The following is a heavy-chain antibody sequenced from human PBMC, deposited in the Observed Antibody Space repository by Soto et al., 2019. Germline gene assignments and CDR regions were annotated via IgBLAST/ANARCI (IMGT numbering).Heavy chain of an antibody. J-gene: IGHJ4*02. V-gene: IGHV4-59*08. CDR3: ARSSVPTPLWSF. CDR2: IYYSGST. D-gene: IGHD3-16*01. Sequence: PSETLSLTCTVSGGSLTRYYWSWIRQPPGKGLEWIGYIYYSGSTNYNPSLESRVTISVDTSKNQFSLRLSSVTAADTAVYYCARSSVPTPLWSFWGQGTLVTVSS. CDR1: GGSLTRYY.